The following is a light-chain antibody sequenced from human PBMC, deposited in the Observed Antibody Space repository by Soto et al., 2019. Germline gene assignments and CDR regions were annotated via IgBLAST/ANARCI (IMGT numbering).Light chain of an antibody. CDR1: QSVSSS. J-gene: IGKJ5*01. CDR2: GAS. V-gene: IGKV3-11*01. CDR3: QQRSNWPVT. Sequence: EIVLTQSPATLSSSPGERATLSCRASQSVSSSLAWYQQTPGQAPRLLIYGASNRAGGIPARFSGSGSGTDFTLTISSLEPEDFAVYYCQQRSNWPVTFGQGTRLEIK.